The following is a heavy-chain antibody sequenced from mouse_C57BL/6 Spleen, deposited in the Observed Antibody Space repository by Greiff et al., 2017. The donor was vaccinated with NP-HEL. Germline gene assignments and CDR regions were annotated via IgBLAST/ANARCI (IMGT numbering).Heavy chain of an antibody. CDR1: GYTFTSYG. CDR3: ARRELSNYLYFDV. V-gene: IGHV1-81*01. CDR2: IYPRSGNT. J-gene: IGHJ1*03. Sequence: VQLQQSGAELARPGASVKLSCKASGYTFTSYGISWVKQRTGQGLEWIGEIYPRSGNTYYNEKFKGKATLTADKSSSTAYMELRSLTSEDSAVYFCARRELSNYLYFDVWGTGTTVTVSS. D-gene: IGHD2-5*01.